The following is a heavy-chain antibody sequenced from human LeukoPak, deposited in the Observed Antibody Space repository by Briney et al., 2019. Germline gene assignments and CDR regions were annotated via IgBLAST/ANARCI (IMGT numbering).Heavy chain of an antibody. V-gene: IGHV4-31*03. CDR3: ASRNYYDSSGYPRFDY. J-gene: IGHJ4*02. CDR2: IYYSGST. CDR1: GGSISSGGY. D-gene: IGHD3-22*01. Sequence: PSETLSLTCTVSGGSISSGGYWSWIRQHPGKGLEWIGYIYYSGSTYYNPSLKSRVTISVDTSKNQFSLKLGSVTAADTAVYYCASRNYYDSSGYPRFDYWGQGTLVTVSS.